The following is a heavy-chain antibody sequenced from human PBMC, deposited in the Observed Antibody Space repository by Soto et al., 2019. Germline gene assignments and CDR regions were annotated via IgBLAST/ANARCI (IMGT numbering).Heavy chain of an antibody. CDR2: IYYSGST. D-gene: IGHD2-2*01. CDR1: GGSVSSGSYY. CDR3: ARAFGSTMPSGH. V-gene: IGHV4-61*01. J-gene: IGHJ4*02. Sequence: QVQLQESGPGLVKPSETLSLTCTVSGGSVSSGSYYWSWIRQPPGKGLEWIGYIYYSGSTNYNPSLKSRVTISVDTSKNQFSLKLSSVTAADTAVYYCARAFGSTMPSGHWGQGTLVSVSS.